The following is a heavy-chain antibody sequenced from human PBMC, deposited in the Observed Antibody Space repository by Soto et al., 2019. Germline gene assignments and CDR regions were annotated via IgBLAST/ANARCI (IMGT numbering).Heavy chain of an antibody. J-gene: IGHJ6*02. Sequence: QVQPVQSGAELKKPGASVKVSCKASGYTFTSYGISWVRQAPGQALEWMGWISAYNGNTNYAQKLQGRVTLTTDTSTSTAYMELRNLRSDDTAVYYCARRVVAVSRYFGMDVWGQGTTVTVSS. V-gene: IGHV1-18*01. D-gene: IGHD2-15*01. CDR1: GYTFTSYG. CDR3: ARRVVAVSRYFGMDV. CDR2: ISAYNGNT.